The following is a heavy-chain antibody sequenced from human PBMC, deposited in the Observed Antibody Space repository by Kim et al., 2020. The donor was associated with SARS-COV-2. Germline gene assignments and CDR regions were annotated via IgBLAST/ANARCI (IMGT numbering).Heavy chain of an antibody. CDR1: GYTFTSYY. CDR3: AGAAPLYYYDSSGYYPY. V-gene: IGHV1-46*01. D-gene: IGHD3-22*01. Sequence: ASVKVSCKASGYTFTSYYMHWVRQAPGQGLEWMGIINPSGGSTSYAQKFQGRVTMTRDTSTSTVYMELSSLRSEDTAVYYCAGAAPLYYYDSSGYYPYWGQGTLVTVSS. J-gene: IGHJ4*02. CDR2: INPSGGST.